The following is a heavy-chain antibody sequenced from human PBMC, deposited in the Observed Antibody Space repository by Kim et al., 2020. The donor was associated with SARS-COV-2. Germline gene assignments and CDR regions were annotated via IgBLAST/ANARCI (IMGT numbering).Heavy chain of an antibody. D-gene: IGHD5-18*01. Sequence: SETLSLTCAVYGGSFSSYYWSWIRQPPGKGLEWIAEINHSGSTNYNPSLKSRVIISVDTSKNQFSLQLSSVTAADTAVYYCARARGYSYGAIDYWGQGTLVTVAS. J-gene: IGHJ4*02. V-gene: IGHV4-34*01. CDR3: ARARGYSYGAIDY. CDR2: INHSGST. CDR1: GGSFSSYY.